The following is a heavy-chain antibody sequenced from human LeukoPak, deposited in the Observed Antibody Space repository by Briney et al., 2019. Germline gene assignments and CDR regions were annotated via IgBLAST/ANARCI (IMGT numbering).Heavy chain of an antibody. V-gene: IGHV1-69*13. D-gene: IGHD2-2*01. CDR1: GGTFSSYA. CDR2: IIPIFGTA. J-gene: IGHJ4*02. Sequence: ASVKVSCKASGGTFSSYAISWVRQPPGQGLEWMGGIIPIFGTANYAQKFQGRVTITADESTSTAYMELSSLRSEDTAVYYCARGAENGYCSSTSCYLGYWGQGTLVTVSS. CDR3: ARGAENGYCSSTSCYLGY.